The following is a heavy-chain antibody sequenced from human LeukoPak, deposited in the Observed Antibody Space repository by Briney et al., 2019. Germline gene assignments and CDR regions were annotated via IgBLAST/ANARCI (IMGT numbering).Heavy chain of an antibody. Sequence: PGGSLRLSCAASGFTFSSYSMNWVRQAPGKGLEWVSYISSSSRTIYYADSVKGRFTISRDNAKNSLYLQMNSLRAEDTAVYYCARVPLGFGELQDEAWGQGTLVTVSS. J-gene: IGHJ5*02. V-gene: IGHV3-48*04. D-gene: IGHD3-10*01. CDR2: ISSSSRTI. CDR3: ARVPLGFGELQDEA. CDR1: GFTFSSYS.